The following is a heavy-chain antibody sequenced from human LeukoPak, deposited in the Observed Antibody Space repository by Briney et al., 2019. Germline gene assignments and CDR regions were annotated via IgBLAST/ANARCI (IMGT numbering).Heavy chain of an antibody. CDR1: GFTFSSYA. CDR3: ARGIRYSYGLTKDY. J-gene: IGHJ4*02. D-gene: IGHD5-18*01. CDR2: ISYDGSNK. V-gene: IGHV3-30-3*01. Sequence: GGSLRLSCAASGFTFSSYAMHWVRQAPGKGLEWVAVISYDGSNKYYADSVKGRFTISRDNSKNTLYLQMNSLRAEDTAVYYCARGIRYSYGLTKDYWGQGTLVTVSS.